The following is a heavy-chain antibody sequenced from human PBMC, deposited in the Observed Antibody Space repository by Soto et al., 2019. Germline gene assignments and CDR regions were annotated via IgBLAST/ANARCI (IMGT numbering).Heavy chain of an antibody. D-gene: IGHD3-10*01. V-gene: IGHV1-18*01. CDR3: AGAYLYTMVRGVLDY. J-gene: IGHJ4*02. Sequence: GASVKVSCKASGYTFTSYGISWVRQAPGQGLEWMGWISAYNGNTNYAQKLQGRVTMTTDTSTSTAYMELRSLRSDDTAVYYCAGAYLYTMVRGVLDYWGQGTLVTVSS. CDR1: GYTFTSYG. CDR2: ISAYNGNT.